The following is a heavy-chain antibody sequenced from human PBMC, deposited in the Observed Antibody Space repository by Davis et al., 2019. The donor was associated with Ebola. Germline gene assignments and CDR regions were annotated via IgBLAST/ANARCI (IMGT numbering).Heavy chain of an antibody. J-gene: IGHJ6*02. CDR3: ARMEQQLVLFYYYYGMDV. D-gene: IGHD6-13*01. V-gene: IGHV3-7*03. CDR2: IKQDGSEK. Sequence: GESLKISCAASGFTFSSYWMSWVRQAPGKGLEWVANIKQDGSEKYYVDSVKGRFTISRDNAKNSLYLQMNSLRAEDTAVYYCARMEQQLVLFYYYYGMDVWGQGTTVTVSS. CDR1: GFTFSSYW.